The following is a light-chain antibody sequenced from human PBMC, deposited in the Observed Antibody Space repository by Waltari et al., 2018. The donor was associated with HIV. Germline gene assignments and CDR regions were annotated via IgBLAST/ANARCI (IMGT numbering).Light chain of an antibody. J-gene: IGLJ3*02. CDR1: SSDVGGYNY. V-gene: IGLV2-14*03. CDR3: SSYTSSSTRV. CDR2: DVN. Sequence: QSALTQPASVSGSPGQSITISSTETSSDVGGYNYVSGYQRQPGKAPNLMIYDVNNRPSGVSNRFSGSKSGNTASLTISGLQAEDEADYYCSSYTSSSTRVFGGGTKVTVL.